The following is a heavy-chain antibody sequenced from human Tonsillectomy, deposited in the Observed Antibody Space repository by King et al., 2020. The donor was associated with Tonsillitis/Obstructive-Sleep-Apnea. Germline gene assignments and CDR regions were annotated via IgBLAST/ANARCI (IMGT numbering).Heavy chain of an antibody. CDR3: AREHYDFWSGYPYDAFDI. J-gene: IGHJ3*02. CDR1: GYRFTSYG. D-gene: IGHD3-3*01. Sequence: QLVQSEAEVKKPGASVKVSCKASGYRFTSYGINWVRQAPGQGLEWMGWINTYNGNTNYAQKLQGRVTMTTDTSTSTAYLEVRSLRSDDTAVYYCAREHYDFWSGYPYDAFDIWGQGTMVTVSS. CDR2: INTYNGNT. V-gene: IGHV1-18*01.